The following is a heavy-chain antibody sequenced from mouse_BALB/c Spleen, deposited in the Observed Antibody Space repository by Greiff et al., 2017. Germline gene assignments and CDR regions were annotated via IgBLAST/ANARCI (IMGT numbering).Heavy chain of an antibody. D-gene: IGHD2-4*01. V-gene: IGHV5-6-5*01. CDR1: GFTFSSYA. J-gene: IGHJ3*01. Sequence: EVQRVESGGGLVKPGGSLKLSCAASGFTFSSYAMSWVRQTPEKRLEWVASISSGGSTYYPDSVKGRFTISRDNARNILYLQMSSLRSEDTAMYYCARGERLRQGFAYWGQGTLVTVSA. CDR3: ARGERLRQGFAY. CDR2: ISSGGST.